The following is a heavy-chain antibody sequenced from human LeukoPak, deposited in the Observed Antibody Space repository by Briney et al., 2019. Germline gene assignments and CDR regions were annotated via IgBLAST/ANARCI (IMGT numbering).Heavy chain of an antibody. CDR3: ARGVTMVRGVLGNWFDP. D-gene: IGHD3-10*01. J-gene: IGHJ5*02. V-gene: IGHV1-2*02. CDR2: INPNSGGT. CDR1: RYTFTGYY. Sequence: ASVTVSCKPSRYTFTGYYMHWVRQAPGQGLEWMGWINPNSGGTNYAQKFQGRVTMTRDTSISTAYMELSRLRSDDTAVYYCARGVTMVRGVLGNWFDPWGQGTLVTVSS.